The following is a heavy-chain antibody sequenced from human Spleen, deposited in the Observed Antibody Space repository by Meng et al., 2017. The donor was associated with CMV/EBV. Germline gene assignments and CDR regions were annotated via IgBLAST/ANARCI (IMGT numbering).Heavy chain of an antibody. V-gene: IGHV1-18*01. CDR3: ARLQDIVVVPAAYSWFDP. CDR2: ISAYNGNT. Sequence: ASVKVSCKASGYTFTSYGISWVRQAPGQGLEWMGWISAYNGNTNYAQKLQGRVTMTTDTSTSTAYMELRSLRSDDTAVYYCARLQDIVVVPAAYSWFDPWGQGTLVTVSS. D-gene: IGHD2-2*01. CDR1: GYTFTSYG. J-gene: IGHJ5*02.